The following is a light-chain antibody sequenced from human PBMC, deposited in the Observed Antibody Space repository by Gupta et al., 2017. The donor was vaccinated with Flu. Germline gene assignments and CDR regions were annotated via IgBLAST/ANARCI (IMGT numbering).Light chain of an antibody. CDR1: SGDVGSYNL. CDR2: EGN. CDR3: CSYAGSSTSYV. V-gene: IGLV2-23*01. J-gene: IGLJ1*01. Sequence: SGDVGSYNLVSWYQQHPGKAPKLMIYEGNKRPTGVSNRFSGSKSGSTASLTISGLQAEDEADYYCCSYAGSSTSYVFGTGTEVTVL.